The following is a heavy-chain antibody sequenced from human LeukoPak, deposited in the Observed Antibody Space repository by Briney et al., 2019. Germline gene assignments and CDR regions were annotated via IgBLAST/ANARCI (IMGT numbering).Heavy chain of an antibody. CDR2: ISSSSSTI. Sequence: GGSLRLSCAASGFTFSSYSMNWVRQAPGKGLEWVSYISSSSSTIYYADSVRGRFTISRDNAKNSLYLQMNSLRAEDTAVYYCARERTGRGYSGYVPDYWGQGTLVTVSS. CDR3: ARERTGRGYSGYVPDY. J-gene: IGHJ4*02. V-gene: IGHV3-48*04. CDR1: GFTFSSYS. D-gene: IGHD5-12*01.